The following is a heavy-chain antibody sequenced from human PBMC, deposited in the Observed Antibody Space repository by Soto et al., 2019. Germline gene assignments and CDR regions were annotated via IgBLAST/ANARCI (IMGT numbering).Heavy chain of an antibody. V-gene: IGHV4-4*02. J-gene: IGHJ5*02. CDR2: IHHSGST. CDR3: ARPGDEKYNWFDP. Sequence: PSETLSLTCLVSGQYIKSNFWWAWVRQPPGQGLEWIGEIHHSGSTNYNPSLKSRVTISLDTSKNQFSLKLRSVTAADTAVYYCARPGDEKYNWFDPWGRGTLVTVSS. D-gene: IGHD3-16*01. CDR1: GQYIKSNFW.